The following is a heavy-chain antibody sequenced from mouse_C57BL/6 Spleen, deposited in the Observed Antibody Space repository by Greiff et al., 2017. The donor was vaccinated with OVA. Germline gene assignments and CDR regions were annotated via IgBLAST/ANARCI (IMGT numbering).Heavy chain of an antibody. CDR3: ARSYYGNYGTGLYYFDY. D-gene: IGHD2-1*01. CDR2: INPSTGGT. V-gene: IGHV1-42*01. J-gene: IGHJ2*01. Sequence: EVQLQESGPELVKPGASVKISCKASGYSFTGYYMNWVKQSPEKSLEWIGEINPSTGGTTYNQKFKAKATLTVDKSSSTAYMQLKSLTSEDSAVYYCARSYYGNYGTGLYYFDYWGQGTTLTVSS. CDR1: GYSFTGYY.